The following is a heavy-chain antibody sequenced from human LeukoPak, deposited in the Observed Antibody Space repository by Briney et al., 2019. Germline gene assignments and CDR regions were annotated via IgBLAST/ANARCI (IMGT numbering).Heavy chain of an antibody. CDR2: INPNSGGT. Sequence: ASVRVSCKASGYTFTGYYMHWVRQAPGQGLEWMGWINPNSGGTNYAQNFQGRVTMTRDTSISTAYMELTRLRSDDTAVYYCARDGEYCAGGGCYVNWFDPWGQGTLDTVSS. V-gene: IGHV1-2*02. CDR1: GYTFTGYY. CDR3: ARDGEYCAGGGCYVNWFDP. J-gene: IGHJ5*02. D-gene: IGHD2-15*01.